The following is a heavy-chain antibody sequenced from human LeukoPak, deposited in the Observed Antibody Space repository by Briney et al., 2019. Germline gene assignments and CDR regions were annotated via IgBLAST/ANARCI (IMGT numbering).Heavy chain of an antibody. CDR2: IYPGDSDT. CDR3: AGHRGYCSSTSCYEDY. Sequence: GESLKISCKGSGYSFTSYWIGWVRQMPGKGLEWMGIIYPGDSDTRYSPSFQGQVTISADKSISTAYLQWSSLKASDTAMYYCAGHRGYCSSTSCYEDYWGQGTLVTVSS. V-gene: IGHV5-51*01. D-gene: IGHD2-2*01. J-gene: IGHJ4*02. CDR1: GYSFTSYW.